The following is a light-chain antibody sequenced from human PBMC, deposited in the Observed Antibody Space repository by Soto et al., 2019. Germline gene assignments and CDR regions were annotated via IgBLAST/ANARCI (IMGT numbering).Light chain of an antibody. V-gene: IGKV1D-13*01. Sequence: IRLTQSPSSLSASIGDRVTITCRASQAINTALAWYQQKPGKAPKFLLYDASTLDVGVPSRFSGSGSGTDFTLTISGLQPEDFATYYCQQVANYPLTFGPGTKVDV. CDR1: QAINTA. J-gene: IGKJ3*01. CDR2: DAS. CDR3: QQVANYPLT.